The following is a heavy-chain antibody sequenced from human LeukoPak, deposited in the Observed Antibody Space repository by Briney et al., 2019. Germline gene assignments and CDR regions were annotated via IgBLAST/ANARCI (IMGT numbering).Heavy chain of an antibody. CDR2: ISAYNGNT. J-gene: IGHJ6*03. Sequence: ASVKVSCKASGYTSTSYGISWVRQAPGQGLEWMGWISAYNGNTNYAQKLQGRVTMTTDTSTSTAYMELRSLRSDDTAVYYCARDTGGYYDFWSGYYSNYYYMDVWGKGTTVTVSS. CDR1: GYTSTSYG. D-gene: IGHD3-3*01. V-gene: IGHV1-18*01. CDR3: ARDTGGYYDFWSGYYSNYYYMDV.